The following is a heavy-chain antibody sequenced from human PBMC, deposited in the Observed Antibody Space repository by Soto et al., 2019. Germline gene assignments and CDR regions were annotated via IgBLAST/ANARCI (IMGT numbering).Heavy chain of an antibody. V-gene: IGHV4-34*01. CDR1: GGSSSGYY. CDR2: INDRGSI. Sequence: QVQLQQWGAGPLRPLETLSLTCGVSGGSSSGYYWAWIRQSPGKGLGWIGEINDRGSINYNPSLKSRVSISVDTSKNHYSLNLRSVTAADTAVYYCARESHDILTGPPWVWYFDLWGRGTLVTVSS. J-gene: IGHJ2*01. CDR3: ARESHDILTGPPWVWYFDL. D-gene: IGHD3-9*01.